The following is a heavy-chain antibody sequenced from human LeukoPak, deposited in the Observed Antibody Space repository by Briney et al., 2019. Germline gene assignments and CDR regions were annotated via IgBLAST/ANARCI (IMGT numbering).Heavy chain of an antibody. CDR2: ITSGGGNT. J-gene: IGHJ6*02. V-gene: IGHV3-23*01. Sequence: SGGSLRLSCAASGFTFSSYAMGWVRQAPGKGLGWVSVITSGGGNTYYADSVKGRFTISRENAKNSLYLQMNSLRAGDTAVYYCARGGSGWPHYYGMDVWGQGTTVTVSS. D-gene: IGHD6-19*01. CDR3: ARGGSGWPHYYGMDV. CDR1: GFTFSSYA.